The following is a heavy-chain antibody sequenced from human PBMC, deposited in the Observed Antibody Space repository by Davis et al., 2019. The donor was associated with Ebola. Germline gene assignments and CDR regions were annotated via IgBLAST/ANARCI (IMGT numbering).Heavy chain of an antibody. CDR3: ATTQGESRFLEWLPMDV. J-gene: IGHJ6*02. V-gene: IGHV1-69*13. CDR1: GDTFSSYA. D-gene: IGHD3-3*01. CDR2: IIPIFGTA. Sequence: SVKVSCKASGDTFSSYAISWVRQAPGQGLEWMGGIIPIFGTANYAQKFQGRVTITADESTSTAYMELSSLRSEDTAVYYCATTQGESRFLEWLPMDVWGQGTTVTVSS.